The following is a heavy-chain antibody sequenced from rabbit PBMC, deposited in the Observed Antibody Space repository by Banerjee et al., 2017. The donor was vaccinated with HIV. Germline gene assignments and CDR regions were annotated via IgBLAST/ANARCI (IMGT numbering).Heavy chain of an antibody. V-gene: IGHV1S45*01. CDR3: ARDLAGVIDWNFDL. J-gene: IGHJ4*01. CDR2: INTSSGNT. CDR1: GFSFSNKYV. Sequence: QEQLEESGGDLVKPEGSLTLTCTASGFSFSNKYVMCWVRQAPGKGLEWIACINTSSGNTVYASWAKGRFTISRTSSTTVALQMTSLTAADTATHFCARDLAGVIDWNFDLWGPGTLVTVS. D-gene: IGHD4-1*01.